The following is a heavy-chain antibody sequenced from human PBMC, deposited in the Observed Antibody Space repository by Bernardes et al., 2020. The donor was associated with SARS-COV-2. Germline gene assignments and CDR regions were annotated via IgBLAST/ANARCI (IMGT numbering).Heavy chain of an antibody. V-gene: IGHV3-23*01. D-gene: IGHD3-22*01. CDR2: ISGSGSST. CDR1: RFTFSSYA. Sequence: GGSLRLSCAASRFTFSSYAMSWVRQAPGKGLEWVSAISGSGSSTYYADSVKGRFTISRDNSKNTLYLQMNSLRAEDTAIYYCAKDSDSSGSVQSLDYWGQGTLVTVSS. CDR3: AKDSDSSGSVQSLDY. J-gene: IGHJ4*02.